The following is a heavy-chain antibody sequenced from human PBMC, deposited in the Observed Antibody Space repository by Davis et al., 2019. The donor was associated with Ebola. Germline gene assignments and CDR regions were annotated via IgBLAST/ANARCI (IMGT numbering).Heavy chain of an antibody. CDR3: AGEVLTGQYGMDV. V-gene: IGHV4-39*07. J-gene: IGHJ6*02. CDR2: IYYSGST. D-gene: IGHD2/OR15-2a*01. CDR1: GGSISSSSYY. Sequence: PSETLSLTCTVSGGSISSSSYYCGWLRQPPGKGLEWIGSIYYSGSTYYNPSLKSRVTISVDTSKNQFSLKLSSVTAADTAVYYCAGEVLTGQYGMDVWGQGTTVTVSS.